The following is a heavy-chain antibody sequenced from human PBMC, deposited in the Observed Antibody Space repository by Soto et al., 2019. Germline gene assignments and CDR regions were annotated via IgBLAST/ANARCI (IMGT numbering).Heavy chain of an antibody. CDR2: ISGYNGNT. CDR3: AREGPAPYYYYGMDV. CDR1: GYSFTTYG. V-gene: IGHV1-18*01. J-gene: IGHJ6*02. Sequence: QAQLVQSRGEVKKPGASVKVSCKTSGYSFTTYGISWVRQTPGQGLERMGWISGYNGNTNHAQNLQGRVTMTTDTSTSTAYMELRSLRSDDRAVYYCAREGPAPYYYYGMDVWGQGSTVTVSS.